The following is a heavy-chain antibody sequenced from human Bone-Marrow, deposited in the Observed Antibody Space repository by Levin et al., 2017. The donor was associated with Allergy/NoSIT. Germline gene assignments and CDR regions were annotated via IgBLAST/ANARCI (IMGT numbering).Heavy chain of an antibody. CDR1: GGSISSYY. CDR2: IYYSGST. J-gene: IGHJ4*02. Sequence: PSETLSLTCTVSGGSISSYYWSWIRQPPGKGLEWIGYIYYSGSTKYNPSLKSRVTISVDTSKNQFSLKLSSVTAADTAVYYRARSYGSGNYFDYWGQGTLVTVSS. CDR3: ARSYGSGNYFDY. V-gene: IGHV4-59*01. D-gene: IGHD3-10*01.